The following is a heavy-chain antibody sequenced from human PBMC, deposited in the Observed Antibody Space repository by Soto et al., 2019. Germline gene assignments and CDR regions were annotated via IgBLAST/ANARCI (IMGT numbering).Heavy chain of an antibody. V-gene: IGHV4-34*01. Sequence: PSETLSLTCAVYGGSFSGYYWSWIRQPPGKGLEWIGEINHSGSTNYNPPLKSRVTISVDTSKNQFSLKLSSVTAADTAVYYCARGSAVTTIKNWFDPWGQGTLVTVSS. CDR3: ARGSAVTTIKNWFDP. CDR1: GGSFSGYY. CDR2: INHSGST. D-gene: IGHD4-17*01. J-gene: IGHJ5*02.